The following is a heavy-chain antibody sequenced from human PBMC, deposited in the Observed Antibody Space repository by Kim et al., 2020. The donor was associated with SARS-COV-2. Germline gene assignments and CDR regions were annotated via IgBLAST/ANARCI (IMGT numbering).Heavy chain of an antibody. D-gene: IGHD3-10*01. Sequence: ASVKVSCKVSGYTLTELSMHWVRQAPGKGLEWMGGFDPEDGETIYAQKFQGRVTMTEDTSTDTAYMELSSLRSEDTAVYYCAKILWFGPWEGVIAFDIWGQGTMVTVSS. CDR3: AKILWFGPWEGVIAFDI. CDR2: FDPEDGET. J-gene: IGHJ3*02. V-gene: IGHV1-24*01. CDR1: GYTLTELS.